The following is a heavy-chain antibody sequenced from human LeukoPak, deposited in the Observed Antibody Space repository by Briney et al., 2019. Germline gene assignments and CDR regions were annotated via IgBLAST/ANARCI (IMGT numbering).Heavy chain of an antibody. D-gene: IGHD3-10*01. Sequence: GGSLRLSCAASGFTFSRFAMNWVRQAPGKGLEWVSIISKTGDIVSYADSVKGRSTISRDNSKNTVWLQMDSLRAEDTALYHCATESFHSWGQGTLVAVSS. CDR3: ATESFHS. CDR2: ISKTGDIV. J-gene: IGHJ4*02. V-gene: IGHV3-23*01. CDR1: GFTFSRFA.